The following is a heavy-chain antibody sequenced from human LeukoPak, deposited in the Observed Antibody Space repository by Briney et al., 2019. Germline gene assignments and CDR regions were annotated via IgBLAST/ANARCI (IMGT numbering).Heavy chain of an antibody. Sequence: GASVKVSCKASGYTFSNYGISWVRQAPGQGLEWMGGIIPIFGTANYAQKFQGRVTITADKSTSTAYMELSSLGSEDTAVYYCAREYYDILTGVFDPWGQGTLVTVSS. J-gene: IGHJ5*02. V-gene: IGHV1-69*06. CDR3: AREYYDILTGVFDP. D-gene: IGHD3-9*01. CDR2: IIPIFGTA. CDR1: GYTFSNYG.